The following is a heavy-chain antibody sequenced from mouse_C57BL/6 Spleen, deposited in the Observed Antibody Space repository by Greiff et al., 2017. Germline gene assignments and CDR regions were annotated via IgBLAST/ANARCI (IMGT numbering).Heavy chain of an antibody. CDR3: ARADYYGSSDVDCYFDD. D-gene: IGHD1-1*01. Sequence: EVQVVESGGDLVKPGGSLKLSCAASGFTFSSYGMSWVRQTPDKRLEWVATISSGGSYTYYPDSVKGRFTISRDNAKNTLYLQMSSLKSEDTAMXYCARADYYGSSDVDCYFDDWGTGTTVTVSS. V-gene: IGHV5-6*01. CDR2: ISSGGSYT. J-gene: IGHJ1*03. CDR1: GFTFSSYG.